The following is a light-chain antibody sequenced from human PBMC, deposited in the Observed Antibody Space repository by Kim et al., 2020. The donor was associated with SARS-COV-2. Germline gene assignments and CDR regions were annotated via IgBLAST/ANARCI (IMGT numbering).Light chain of an antibody. J-gene: IGKJ2*01. CDR1: QSISSW. CDR2: KAS. V-gene: IGKV1-5*03. Sequence: SASVGERVTITCRASQSISSWVAWYQQKPGKAPKLLIYKASSLESGVPSRFSGSGSGTEFTLTISSLQPDDFATYYCQQYNSYSYTFGQGTKLEI. CDR3: QQYNSYSYT.